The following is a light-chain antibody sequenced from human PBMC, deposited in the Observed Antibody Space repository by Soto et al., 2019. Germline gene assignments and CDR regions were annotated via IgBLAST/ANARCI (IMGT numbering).Light chain of an antibody. CDR2: GAS. V-gene: IGKV3-20*01. J-gene: IGKJ1*01. Sequence: ENVLTQSPGTLSLSPGERATLSCRASQNINNNYLAWYQQKPGQAPRLLIYGASSRATGIPDRFSGSGSRTDFTLTISRLEPEDCAVYYCQQYAGSPQPFGHGTNVEIK. CDR1: QNINNNY. CDR3: QQYAGSPQP.